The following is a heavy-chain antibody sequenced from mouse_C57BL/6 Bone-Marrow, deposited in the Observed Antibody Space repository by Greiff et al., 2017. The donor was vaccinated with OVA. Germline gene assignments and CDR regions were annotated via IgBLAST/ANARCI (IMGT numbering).Heavy chain of an antibody. D-gene: IGHD1-1*01. CDR1: GYTFTSYW. Sequence: VQLQQPGAELVKPGASVKVSCKASGYTFTSYWMHWVKQRPGQGLEWIGRIHPSDSDTNYNQKFKGKATLTVDKSSSTAYMQLSSLTSEDSAVYDCALFITTARGFAYWGQGTLVTVSA. V-gene: IGHV1-74*01. CDR3: ALFITTARGFAY. CDR2: IHPSDSDT. J-gene: IGHJ3*01.